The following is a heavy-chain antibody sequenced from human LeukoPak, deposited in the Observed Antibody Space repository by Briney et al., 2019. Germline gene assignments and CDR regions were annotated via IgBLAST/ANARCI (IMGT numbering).Heavy chain of an antibody. D-gene: IGHD2-2*01. V-gene: IGHV3-73*01. CDR2: IRSKANSYAT. CDR1: GFTFSGSA. CDR3: TRLEVPAAVYYGMDV. Sequence: PGGSLRLSCAASGFTFSGSAMHWVRQASGKGLEWVGRIRSKANSYATAYAASVKGRFTIPRDDSKNTAYLQMNSLKTEDTAVYYCTRLEVPAAVYYGMDVWGQGTTVTVSS. J-gene: IGHJ6*02.